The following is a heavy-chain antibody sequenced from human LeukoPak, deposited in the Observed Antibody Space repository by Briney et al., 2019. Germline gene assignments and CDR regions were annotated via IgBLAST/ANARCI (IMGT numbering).Heavy chain of an antibody. Sequence: GASVKVSCKASGYTFTGFSMHWVRQAPGQGLEWMGWINPNSGGTNYAQKLQGRVTMTRDTSISTAYMELSRLRSEDTAVYYCARHQRGLGPAYYYDTSGDGLFDPGGQGTLVTVP. CDR2: INPNSGGT. D-gene: IGHD3-22*01. V-gene: IGHV1-2*02. CDR1: GYTFTGFS. CDR3: ARHQRGLGPAYYYDTSGDGLFDP. J-gene: IGHJ5*02.